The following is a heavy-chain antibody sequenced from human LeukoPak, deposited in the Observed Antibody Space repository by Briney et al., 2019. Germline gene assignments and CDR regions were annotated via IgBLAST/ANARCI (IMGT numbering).Heavy chain of an antibody. Sequence: GGSLRLSCAASGFTFSSYGMHWVRQAPGKGLEWVAVISYDGINKYYVDSVKGRFTISRDNSKNTLYLQMNSLRAEDTAVYYCATDQAPYSNSWGGVDYWGQGTPVTVSS. CDR1: GFTFSSYG. V-gene: IGHV3-30*03. CDR3: ATDQAPYSNSWGGVDY. D-gene: IGHD4-11*01. J-gene: IGHJ4*02. CDR2: ISYDGINK.